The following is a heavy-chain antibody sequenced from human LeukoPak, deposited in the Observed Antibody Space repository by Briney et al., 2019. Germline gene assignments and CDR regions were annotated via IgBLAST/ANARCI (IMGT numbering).Heavy chain of an antibody. D-gene: IGHD3-10*01. J-gene: IGHJ4*02. CDR3: AARGSMVRGVIV. V-gene: IGHV4-39*01. CDR2: VYYSGST. Sequence: SETLSLTCTVSGGSISSYYWGWIRQPPGKGLEWIGSVYYSGSTYYNPPLKSRVTISVDTSKNQFSLKLTSVTAADTAVFYCAARGSMVRGVIVWGQGTLVTVSS. CDR1: GGSISSYY.